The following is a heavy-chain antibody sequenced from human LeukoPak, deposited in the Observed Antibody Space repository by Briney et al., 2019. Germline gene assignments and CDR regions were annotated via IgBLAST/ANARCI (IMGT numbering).Heavy chain of an antibody. J-gene: IGHJ4*02. V-gene: IGHV1-18*01. CDR2: ISAYYGNT. CDR1: GYTFTSYG. Sequence: AAVKETCMASGYTFTSYGISWVRQPRGQGLEWMGWISAYYGNTNYAQILQGRDAMTTDTSTSTAYIELRSMRSDDTAVYYCARRYCSGGSCYMTFDYWGESPVDPVSS. CDR3: ARRYCSGGSCYMTFDY. D-gene: IGHD2-15*01.